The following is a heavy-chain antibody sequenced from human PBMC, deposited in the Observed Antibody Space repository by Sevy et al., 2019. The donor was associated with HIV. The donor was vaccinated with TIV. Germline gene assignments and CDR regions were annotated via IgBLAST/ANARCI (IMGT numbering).Heavy chain of an antibody. Sequence: GGSLRLSCAASGFTFSSYAMHWVRQAPGKGLEWVAVISYDGSNKYYADSVKGRFTISRDNSKNTPYLQMNSLRAEDTAVYYGASDLRAIAPGYGMDVWGQGTTVTVSS. V-gene: IGHV3-30-3*01. J-gene: IGHJ6*02. CDR2: ISYDGSNK. CDR1: GFTFSSYA. CDR3: ASDLRAIAPGYGMDV. D-gene: IGHD6-25*01.